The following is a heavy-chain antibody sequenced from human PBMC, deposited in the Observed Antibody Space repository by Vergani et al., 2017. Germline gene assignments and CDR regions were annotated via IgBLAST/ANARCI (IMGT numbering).Heavy chain of an antibody. J-gene: IGHJ4*02. CDR1: GYTFTGYY. CDR2: INPNSGGT. CDR3: ARARLSVDLXPDY. Sequence: QVQLVQSGAEVKKPGASVKVSCKASGYTFTGYYMHWVRQAPGQGLEWMGGINPNSGGTNYAQKFQGWVTMTRDTSISTSYMELSRLRSDETAVYYCARARLSVDLXPDYWGQGTLVTVSS. V-gene: IGHV1-2*04.